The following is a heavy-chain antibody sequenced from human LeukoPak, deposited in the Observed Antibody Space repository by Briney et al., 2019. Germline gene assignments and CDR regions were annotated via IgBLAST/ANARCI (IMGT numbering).Heavy chain of an antibody. V-gene: IGHV4-4*02. CDR1: GGSISSSNW. Sequence: PSETLSLTCAVSGGSISSSNWWSWVRQPPGKGLEWIGEIYHSGSTNYNPSLKSRVTISVDKSKNQFSLKLSSVTAADTAVYYYARNYCCNSVGPESWFDPWGQGTLVTVSS. J-gene: IGHJ5*02. CDR3: ARNYCCNSVGPESWFDP. D-gene: IGHD4-23*01. CDR2: IYHSGST.